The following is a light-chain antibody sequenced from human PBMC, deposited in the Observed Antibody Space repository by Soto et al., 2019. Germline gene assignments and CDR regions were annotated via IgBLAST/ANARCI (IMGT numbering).Light chain of an antibody. V-gene: IGKV3-20*01. J-gene: IGKJ5*01. Sequence: EIVLTQSPGTLSLSPGERATLSCRASQSIGGSYLAWYQQKPGQAPRLLIYGASSRATGIPDRFSGGGSGTDFTLTISRLEPEDFAVYYCQQYDSSPPITFGQGTRLEIK. CDR2: GAS. CDR3: QQYDSSPPIT. CDR1: QSIGGSY.